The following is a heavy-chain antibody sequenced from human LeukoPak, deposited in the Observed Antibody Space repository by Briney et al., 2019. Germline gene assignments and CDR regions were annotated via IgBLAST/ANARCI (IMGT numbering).Heavy chain of an antibody. CDR3: ARDRNAAAGTYYYYYYGMDV. D-gene: IGHD6-13*01. CDR1: GGTFSSYA. Sequence: ASVKVSCKASGGTFSSYAISWVRQAPGQGLEWMGRIIPILGIANYAQKFQGRVTITADKSTSTAYMELSSLRSEGTAVYYYARDRNAAAGTYYYYYYGMDVWGQGTTVTVSS. V-gene: IGHV1-69*04. J-gene: IGHJ6*02. CDR2: IIPILGIA.